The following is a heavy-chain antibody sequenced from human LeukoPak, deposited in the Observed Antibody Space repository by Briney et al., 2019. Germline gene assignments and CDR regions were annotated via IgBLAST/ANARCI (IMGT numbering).Heavy chain of an antibody. CDR1: DGSISSYY. Sequence: SETLSPTCTVSDGSISSYYWSWIRLPPGKGLEYIGYVSYSGTTNYNPSLKSRLTISLDTSKNQISLRLSSVTAADTAVYYCARFRSAVAGTYNYYYLDVWGKGTTVTVSS. D-gene: IGHD6-19*01. V-gene: IGHV4-59*01. J-gene: IGHJ6*03. CDR2: VSYSGTT. CDR3: ARFRSAVAGTYNYYYLDV.